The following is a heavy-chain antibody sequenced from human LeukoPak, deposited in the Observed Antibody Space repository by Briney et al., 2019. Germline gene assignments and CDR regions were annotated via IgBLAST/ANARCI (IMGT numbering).Heavy chain of an antibody. Sequence: SETLSLTCAVYGGSFSGYYWSWIRQPPGKGLEWIGEINHSGSTNYNPSLKSRVTISVGTSKNQFSLKLSSVTAADTAVYYCARTDRDYYYYYGMDVWGQGTTVTVSS. D-gene: IGHD3-16*02. J-gene: IGHJ6*02. CDR3: ARTDRDYYYYYGMDV. V-gene: IGHV4-34*01. CDR1: GGSFSGYY. CDR2: INHSGST.